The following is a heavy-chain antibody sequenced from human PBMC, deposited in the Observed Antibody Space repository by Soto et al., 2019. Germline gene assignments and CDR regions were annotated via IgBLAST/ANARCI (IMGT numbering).Heavy chain of an antibody. CDR2: IYYSGST. J-gene: IGHJ5*02. CDR1: GGSISSYY. D-gene: IGHD3-10*01. V-gene: IGHV4-59*01. Sequence: PSETLSLTCTVSGGSISSYYWSWIRQPPGKGLEWIGYIYYSGSTNYNPSLKSRVTISVDTSKNQFSLKLSSVTAADTAVYYCARTWFGENNRFDPWGQGTLVTVSS. CDR3: ARTWFGENNRFDP.